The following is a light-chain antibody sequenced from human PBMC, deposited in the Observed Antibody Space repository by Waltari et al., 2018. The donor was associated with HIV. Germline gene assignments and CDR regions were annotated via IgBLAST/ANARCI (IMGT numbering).Light chain of an antibody. CDR1: SSTLGAGYV. J-gene: IGLJ2*01. CDR2: GNS. Sequence: QSELTQPPSVSAAPGERVTISSPGSSSTLGAGYVVHWYQQVPGRAPKVVIYGNSNRPSGVPDRFSGSKSGSSASLVITGLQSEDEADYYCQSYDSNLSGLFGGGTKVTVL. V-gene: IGLV1-40*01. CDR3: QSYDSNLSGL.